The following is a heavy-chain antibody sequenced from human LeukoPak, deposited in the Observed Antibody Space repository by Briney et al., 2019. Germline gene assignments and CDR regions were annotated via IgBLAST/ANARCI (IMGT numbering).Heavy chain of an antibody. J-gene: IGHJ5*02. CDR2: IGGSGDST. Sequence: GGSLRLSCPASGWIYRRYAMNGVRQAPGTGLEFVSAIGGSGDSTYYADSVKGRFTISRDNSKSTLYLQMNSLRVEDTALYCCANGLLSTGWYFGSWGQGTLVTVSS. CDR1: GWIYRRYA. CDR3: ANGLLSTGWYFGS. V-gene: IGHV3-23*01. D-gene: IGHD6-19*01.